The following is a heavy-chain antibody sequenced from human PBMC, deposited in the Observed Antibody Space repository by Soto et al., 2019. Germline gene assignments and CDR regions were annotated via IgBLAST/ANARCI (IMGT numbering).Heavy chain of an antibody. Sequence: SLKVSCKASGYTFTSYYISWVRQAPGQGLEWMGWISAYNGNTNYAQKFQGRVTMTTDTSTSTAYMEVRSLRSDDTAVYYCARDTPPTDYWGQGTLVTVSS. J-gene: IGHJ4*02. CDR1: GYTFTSYY. CDR3: ARDTPPTDY. CDR2: ISAYNGNT. V-gene: IGHV1-18*01.